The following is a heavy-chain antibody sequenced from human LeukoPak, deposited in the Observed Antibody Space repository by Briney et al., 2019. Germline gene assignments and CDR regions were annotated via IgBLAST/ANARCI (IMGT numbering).Heavy chain of an antibody. D-gene: IGHD1-26*01. CDR2: ISYDGSNK. J-gene: IGHJ4*02. V-gene: IGHV3-30*18. CDR1: GFTFSSYG. Sequence: PGGSLRLSCAASGFTFSSYGMHWVRQAPGKGLEWVAVISYDGSNKYYADSVKGRFTISRDNSKNTLYLQMNSLRAEDTAVYYCAKGLSGSCVGGFDYWGQGTLVTVSS. CDR3: AKGLSGSCVGGFDY.